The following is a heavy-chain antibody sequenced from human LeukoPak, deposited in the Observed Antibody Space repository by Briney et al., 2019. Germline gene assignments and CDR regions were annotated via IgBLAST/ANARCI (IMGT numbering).Heavy chain of an antibody. CDR2: IYYSGST. V-gene: IGHV4-30-4*01. D-gene: IGHD3-16*01. J-gene: IGHJ4*02. Sequence: SQTLSLTCTVSGGSISSGDYYWSWIRQPPGEGLEWIGYIYYSGSTYYNPSLKSRVTISVDTPKNQFSLKLSSVTAADTAVYYCAREADVWGNHYFDYWGQGTLVTVSS. CDR3: AREADVWGNHYFDY. CDR1: GGSISSGDYY.